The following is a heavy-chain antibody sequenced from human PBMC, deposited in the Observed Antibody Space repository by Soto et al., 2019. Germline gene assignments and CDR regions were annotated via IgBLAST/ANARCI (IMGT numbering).Heavy chain of an antibody. Sequence: QLHLRESGPGLVKPSETLSLTCTVSGGSITSSSYYWGWIRQPPGKGLEWIGGIYYSGSTYYNPSLKSRVHISVDTSKNQFSLKLSSVTAADTAVYYCATQEVGGTYVYTFDPWGQGTLVTVSS. CDR2: IYYSGST. V-gene: IGHV4-39*01. CDR1: GGSITSSSYY. CDR3: ATQEVGGTYVYTFDP. J-gene: IGHJ5*02. D-gene: IGHD1-26*01.